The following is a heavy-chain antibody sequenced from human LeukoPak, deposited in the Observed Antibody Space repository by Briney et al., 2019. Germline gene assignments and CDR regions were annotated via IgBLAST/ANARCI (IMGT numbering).Heavy chain of an antibody. Sequence: ASVKVSCKASGYTFTSYAMNWVRQAPGQGLEWMGWISAYNGNTNYAQKLQGRVTMTTDTSTSTAYMELRSLRSDDTAVYYCARKYSSGWYAPYPPESSFDSGGKGPL. D-gene: IGHD6-19*01. J-gene: IGHJ4*02. CDR2: ISAYNGNT. CDR1: GYTFTSYA. CDR3: ARKYSSGWYAPYPPESSFDS. V-gene: IGHV1-18*01.